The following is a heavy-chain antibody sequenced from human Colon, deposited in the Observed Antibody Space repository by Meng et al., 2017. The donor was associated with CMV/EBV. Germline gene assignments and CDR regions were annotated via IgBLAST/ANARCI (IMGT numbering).Heavy chain of an antibody. V-gene: IGHV4-59*01. J-gene: IGHJ4*02. Sequence: VELQGSGPVLVKPSEPLSPTCTVSGGSISSYYWSWIRQPPGKGLEWIGYIYYSGSTNYNPSLKSRVTISVDTSKNQFSLKLSSVTAADTAVYYCARVGTTVTTWRSFLYFDYWGQGTLVTVSS. CDR3: ARVGTTVTTWRSFLYFDY. D-gene: IGHD4-17*01. CDR1: GGSISSYY. CDR2: IYYSGST.